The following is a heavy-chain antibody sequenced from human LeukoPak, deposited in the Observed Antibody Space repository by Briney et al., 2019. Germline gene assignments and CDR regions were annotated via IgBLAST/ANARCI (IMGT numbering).Heavy chain of an antibody. CDR3: VKDTSLYVQSDAFDV. D-gene: IGHD2/OR15-2a*01. V-gene: IGHV3-74*01. CDR1: GFGSSRYW. Sequence: GGSLRLSCAASGFGSSRYWMHWVRQAPGTGLKWVSRIYRDGSTTDYADSVKGRFTISRDNAKSSLDLHMSSLRAEDMALYYCVKDTSLYVQSDAFDVWGQGTMVTVSS. J-gene: IGHJ3*01. CDR2: IYRDGSTT.